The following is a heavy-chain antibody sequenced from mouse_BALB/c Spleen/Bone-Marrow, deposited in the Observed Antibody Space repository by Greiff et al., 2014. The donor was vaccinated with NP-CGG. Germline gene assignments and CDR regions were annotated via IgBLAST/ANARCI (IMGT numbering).Heavy chain of an antibody. CDR3: ARDYYGSRYYFDY. D-gene: IGHD1-1*01. J-gene: IGHJ2*01. V-gene: IGHV1-80*01. CDR2: IYPGDGDT. Sequence: QVQLQQSGAELVRPGSSVKISCKAPGYAFSSYWMNWVKQRPGQGLEWIGQIYPGDGDTNYNGKFKGKATLTADKSSSTAYMQLGSLTSEDSAVYFCARDYYGSRYYFDYWGQGTTLTVSS. CDR1: GYAFSSYW.